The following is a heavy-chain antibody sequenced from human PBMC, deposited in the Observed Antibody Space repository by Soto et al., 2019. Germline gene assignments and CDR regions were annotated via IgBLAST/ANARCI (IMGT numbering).Heavy chain of an antibody. V-gene: IGHV3-23*01. J-gene: IGHJ4*02. CDR3: AKATYDTTFYTSSFDS. CDR2: ITGSDGRT. Sequence: VQLLESGGGLVQPGGSLRLSCAASEFTFSNYAMTWVRQAPGKGLEWVSLITGSDGRTYYADSVKGLFTISRDNSKNTLFLQMNSLRAEDTAVYYCAKATYDTTFYTSSFDSWGQGTLVTVSS. D-gene: IGHD3-22*01. CDR1: EFTFSNYA.